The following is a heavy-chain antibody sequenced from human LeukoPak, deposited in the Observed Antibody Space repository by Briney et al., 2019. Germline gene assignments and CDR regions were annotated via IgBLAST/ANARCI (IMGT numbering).Heavy chain of an antibody. D-gene: IGHD1-14*01. Sequence: PGGSLRLSCEASGFTFSSYGMSWVRQAPGKGLEWVSAISGSGGSTYYADSVKGRFTISRDNSKNTLYLQMNSLRAEDTAVYYCARDPEGYMDVWGKGTTVTISS. CDR2: ISGSGGST. J-gene: IGHJ6*03. CDR3: ARDPEGYMDV. CDR1: GFTFSSYG. V-gene: IGHV3-23*01.